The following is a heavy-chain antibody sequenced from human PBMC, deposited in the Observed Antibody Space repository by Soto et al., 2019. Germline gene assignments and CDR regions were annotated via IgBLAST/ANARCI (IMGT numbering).Heavy chain of an antibody. CDR3: ARVTSIAVAGTFDY. J-gene: IGHJ4*02. Sequence: SETLSLTCTVSGGSISSGDYYWSWIRQPPGKGLEWIGYIYYSGGTYYNPSLKSRVTISVDTSKNQFSLKLSSVTAADTAVYYFARVTSIAVAGTFDYWGQGTLVTVSS. CDR1: GGSISSGDYY. D-gene: IGHD6-19*01. V-gene: IGHV4-30-4*01. CDR2: IYYSGGT.